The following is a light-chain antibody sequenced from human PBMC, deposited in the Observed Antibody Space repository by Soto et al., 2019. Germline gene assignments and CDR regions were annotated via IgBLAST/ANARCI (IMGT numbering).Light chain of an antibody. CDR2: EVS. Sequence: QSALTQPASVSGSPGQSITISCTGTSSDIGGFNYVSWYQQNPGKAPKLMIYEVSKRPSGVSNRFSGSKSGNTASLTISGLQAEDEADYYCSSYKSNSTLAVCGTGTKLTVL. J-gene: IGLJ1*01. CDR1: SSDIGGFNY. CDR3: SSYKSNSTLAV. V-gene: IGLV2-14*01.